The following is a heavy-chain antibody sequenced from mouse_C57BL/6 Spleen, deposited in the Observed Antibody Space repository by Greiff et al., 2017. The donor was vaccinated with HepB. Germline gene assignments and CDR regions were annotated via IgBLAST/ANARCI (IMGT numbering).Heavy chain of an antibody. Sequence: QVQLQQPGAELVRPGSSVKLSCKASGYTFTSYWMHWVKQRPIQGLEWIGNIDPADSETHYNQKFKDKATLTVDKSSSTAYMQLSILTSEDSAVYYCARSDGDGLAYWGQGTLVTVSA. V-gene: IGHV1-52*01. J-gene: IGHJ3*01. D-gene: IGHD2-3*01. CDR1: GYTFTSYW. CDR2: IDPADSET. CDR3: ARSDGDGLAY.